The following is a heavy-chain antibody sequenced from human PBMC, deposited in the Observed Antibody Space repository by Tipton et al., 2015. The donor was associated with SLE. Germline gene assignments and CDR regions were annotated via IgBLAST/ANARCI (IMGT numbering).Heavy chain of an antibody. CDR1: GFTFSSYS. Sequence: GSLRLSCAASGFTFSSYSMNWVRQAPGKGLEWVSSISGSSSYIYYADSVKGRFTISRDNAKNSLYLQMNSLRAEDTAVYYCARGYSKGMDVWGQGTTVTVSS. V-gene: IGHV3-21*01. CDR3: ARGYSKGMDV. D-gene: IGHD1-26*01. J-gene: IGHJ6*02. CDR2: ISGSSSYI.